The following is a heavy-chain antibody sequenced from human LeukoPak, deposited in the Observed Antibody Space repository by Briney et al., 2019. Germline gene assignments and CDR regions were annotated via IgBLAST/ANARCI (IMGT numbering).Heavy chain of an antibody. Sequence: GESLKISCKGSGYRFTSYWIGWVRQMPGKGLEWMGIIYPGDSDTSYSPSFQGQVTISADKSISTAYLQWSSLKASDTALYYCATGMVSAFRGTIDXWGXGXLVTXSS. D-gene: IGHD5-18*01. V-gene: IGHV5-51*01. CDR3: ATGMVSAFRGTIDX. CDR1: GYRFTSYW. CDR2: IYPGDSDT. J-gene: IGHJ4*01.